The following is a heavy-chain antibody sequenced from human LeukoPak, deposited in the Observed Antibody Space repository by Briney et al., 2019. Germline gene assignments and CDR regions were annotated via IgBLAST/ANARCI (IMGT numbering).Heavy chain of an antibody. V-gene: IGHV4-31*03. CDR1: GGSISSGGYY. CDR2: IYYSGST. CDR3: ARCRLAASWFDP. J-gene: IGHJ5*02. Sequence: PSQTLSLTCTVSGGSISSGGYYWSWIRQHPGKGLEWIGYIYYSGSTYYNPSLKSRVTISVDTSKNQFSLKLSSVTAADTAVYYCARCRLAASWFDPWGQGTLVTVSS. D-gene: IGHD6-25*01.